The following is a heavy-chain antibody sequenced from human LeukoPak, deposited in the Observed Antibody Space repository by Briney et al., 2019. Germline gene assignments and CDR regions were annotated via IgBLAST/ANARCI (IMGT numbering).Heavy chain of an antibody. CDR2: IYYSGST. D-gene: IGHD3-22*01. V-gene: IGHV4-39*01. Sequence: SETLSLTCTVSGGSISSDTYFRGWIRQPPGKGLEWIGNIYYSGSTYYNPSLKSRVTISVDTSKNQFSLKLSSVTAADTAVYYCARLLVVVAFDYWGQGTLVTVSS. CDR1: GGSISSDTYF. J-gene: IGHJ4*02. CDR3: ARLLVVVAFDY.